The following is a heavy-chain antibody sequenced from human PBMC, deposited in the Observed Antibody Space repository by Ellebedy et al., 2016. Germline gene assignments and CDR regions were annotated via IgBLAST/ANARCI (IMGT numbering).Heavy chain of an antibody. D-gene: IGHD2-15*01. CDR1: GFTFSSYA. Sequence: GESLKISCAASGFTFSSYAMSWVRQAPGKGLEWVSAISGSGGSTYYADSVKGRFTISRDNSKNTLYLQMNSLRAEDTAVYYCAKSIVVVVAATSIPDYWGQGTLVTVSS. J-gene: IGHJ4*02. V-gene: IGHV3-23*01. CDR3: AKSIVVVVAATSIPDY. CDR2: ISGSGGST.